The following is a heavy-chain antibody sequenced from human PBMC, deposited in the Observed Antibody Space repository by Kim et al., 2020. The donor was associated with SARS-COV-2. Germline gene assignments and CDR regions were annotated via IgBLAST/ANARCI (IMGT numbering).Heavy chain of an antibody. J-gene: IGHJ4*02. D-gene: IGHD2-15*01. V-gene: IGHV3-23*01. CDR3: AKTPTFLGYCSGGSCHLFDY. Sequence: RFTISRDNSKHTLYLQMNSLRAEDTAVYYCAKTPTFLGYCSGGSCHLFDYWGQGTLVTVSS.